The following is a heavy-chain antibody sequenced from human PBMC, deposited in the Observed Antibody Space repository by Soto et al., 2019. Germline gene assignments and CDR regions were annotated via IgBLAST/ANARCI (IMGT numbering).Heavy chain of an antibody. CDR2: IYYSGSP. CDR3: SSSSRLLSPTDH. Sequence: PSEILSLTCTVSGGSISSRGYYWGWIRQPPGKGLEWIGSIYYSGSPYYSPSLKSRVTISVDTPNNQFSLNLNSVTAADTAVYYCSSSSRLLSPTDHWGQGTLVTVSS. D-gene: IGHD3-10*01. V-gene: IGHV4-39*01. CDR1: GGSISSRGYY. J-gene: IGHJ4*02.